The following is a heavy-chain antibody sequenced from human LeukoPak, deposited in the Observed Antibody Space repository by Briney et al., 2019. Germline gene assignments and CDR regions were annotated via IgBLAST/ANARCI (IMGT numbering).Heavy chain of an antibody. CDR2: IKQDGGEK. Sequence: RGSLRLSCVDSGITFSRYWMSWVRQAPGKGLEWVANIKQDGGEKYYVDSVKGRFTISRDNAKNSLYLQMNSLRVEDTAVYYCARDGRPLDYWGQGTLVTVSS. J-gene: IGHJ4*02. CDR3: ARDGRPLDY. CDR1: GITFSRYW. V-gene: IGHV3-7*03.